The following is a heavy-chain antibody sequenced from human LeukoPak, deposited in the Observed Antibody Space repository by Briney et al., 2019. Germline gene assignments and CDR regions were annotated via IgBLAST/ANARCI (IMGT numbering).Heavy chain of an antibody. J-gene: IGHJ4*02. D-gene: IGHD4-11*01. V-gene: IGHV3-7*01. CDR3: ARTRVYSNYDPNFDY. CDR1: GFTFSSYW. CDR2: IKPDGGEK. Sequence: GGSLRLSCAVSGFTFSSYWMSWVRQAPGKGLEWVANIKPDGGEKYYVDSVKGRFTISRDNAKNSLYLQMNSLRAEDTAVYYCARTRVYSNYDPNFDYWGQGTLVTVSS.